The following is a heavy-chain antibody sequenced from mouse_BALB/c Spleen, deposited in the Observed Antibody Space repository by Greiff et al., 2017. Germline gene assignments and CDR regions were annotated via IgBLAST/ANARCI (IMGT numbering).Heavy chain of an antibody. Sequence: GQLKESGGGLVQPGGSLKLSCAASGFTFSSYGMSWVRQTPDKRLELVATINSNGGSTYYPDSVKGRFTISRDNAKNTLYLQMSSLKSEDTAMYYCARESTTVVATYYFDYWGQGTTLTVSS. D-gene: IGHD1-1*01. V-gene: IGHV5-6-3*01. J-gene: IGHJ2*01. CDR1: GFTFSSYG. CDR2: INSNGGST. CDR3: ARESTTVVATYYFDY.